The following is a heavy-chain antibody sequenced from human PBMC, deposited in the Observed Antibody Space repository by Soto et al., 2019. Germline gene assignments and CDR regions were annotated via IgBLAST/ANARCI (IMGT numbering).Heavy chain of an antibody. J-gene: IGHJ5*02. D-gene: IGHD3-3*01. Sequence: SETLSLTCTVSGGSISSSSYYWGWIRQPPGKGLEWIGSIYYSGSTYYNPSLKSRVTISVDTSKNQFSLKLSSVTAADTAVYYCARRPSPYYDFWSGPTWGQGTLVTVSS. CDR1: GGSISSSSYY. CDR2: IYYSGST. V-gene: IGHV4-39*01. CDR3: ARRPSPYYDFWSGPT.